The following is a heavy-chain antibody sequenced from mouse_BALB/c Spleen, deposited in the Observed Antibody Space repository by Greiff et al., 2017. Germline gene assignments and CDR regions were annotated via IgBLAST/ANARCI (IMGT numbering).Heavy chain of an antibody. V-gene: IGHV1S56*01. CDR2: IYPGNVNT. CDR3: ARVGNYDAMDY. J-gene: IGHJ4*01. D-gene: IGHD2-1*01. CDR1: GYTFTRYY. Sequence: QVQLKESGPELVKPGASVRISCTASGYTFTRYYIHWVKQRPGQGLEWIGWIYPGNVNTKYNEKFKGKATLTADKSSSTAYMQLSSLTSEDSAVYFCARVGNYDAMDYWGQGTSVTVSS.